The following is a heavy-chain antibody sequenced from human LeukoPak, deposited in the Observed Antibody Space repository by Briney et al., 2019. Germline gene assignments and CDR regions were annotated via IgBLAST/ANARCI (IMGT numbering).Heavy chain of an antibody. V-gene: IGHV4-34*01. Sequence: PSETLSLTCAVYGGSFSGYYWSWTRQPPGKGLEWIGEINHSGSTNYNPSLKSRVTISVDTSKNQFSLKLSSVTAADTAVYYCARGLYGGNFVHWGRGTLVTVSS. CDR2: INHSGST. CDR3: ARGLYGGNFVH. CDR1: GGSFSGYY. J-gene: IGHJ4*02. D-gene: IGHD4-23*01.